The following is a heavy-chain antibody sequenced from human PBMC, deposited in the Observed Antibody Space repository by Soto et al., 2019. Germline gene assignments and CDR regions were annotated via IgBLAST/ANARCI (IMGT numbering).Heavy chain of an antibody. CDR2: ISGSGGST. V-gene: IGHV3-23*01. CDR1: GFTFSSYA. CDR3: AKDEGSGWYGQSY. Sequence: EVQLLESGGGLVQPGGSLRLSCAASGFTFSSYAMSWVRQAPGKGLEWVSAISGSGGSTYYADSVKGRFTISRDNSKNTLYRQMNSLRAEDTAVYYCAKDEGSGWYGQSYWGQGTLVTVSS. J-gene: IGHJ4*02. D-gene: IGHD6-19*01.